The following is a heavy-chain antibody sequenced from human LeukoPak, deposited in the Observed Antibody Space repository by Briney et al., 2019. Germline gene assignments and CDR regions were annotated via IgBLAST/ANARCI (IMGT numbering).Heavy chain of an antibody. CDR3: ARRWELWYFDY. CDR2: ISYDGSNK. J-gene: IGHJ4*02. Sequence: GGSLRLSCAASGFTFSSYAMPWVRQAPGKGMEWVAVISYDGSNKYYADSVKGRFTISRDNSKNTLYLQMNSLRAEDTAVYYCARRWELWYFDYWGQGTLVTVSS. D-gene: IGHD1-26*01. CDR1: GFTFSSYA. V-gene: IGHV3-30-3*01.